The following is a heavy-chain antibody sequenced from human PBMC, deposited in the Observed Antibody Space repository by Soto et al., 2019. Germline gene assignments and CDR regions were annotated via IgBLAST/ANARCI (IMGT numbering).Heavy chain of an antibody. D-gene: IGHD3-22*01. CDR2: ITDSGGST. J-gene: IGHJ4*02. Sequence: EVQLLESGGGLVQPGGSLRLSCAASGFTFSTYAMTWVRQALGKGLERVSVITDSGGSTYYADSVKGRFTISRDNSKNTLYLQMNGLRAEDTAVYYCAKLAGSGYYYPIDYWGQGTLVTVSS. V-gene: IGHV3-23*01. CDR3: AKLAGSGYYYPIDY. CDR1: GFTFSTYA.